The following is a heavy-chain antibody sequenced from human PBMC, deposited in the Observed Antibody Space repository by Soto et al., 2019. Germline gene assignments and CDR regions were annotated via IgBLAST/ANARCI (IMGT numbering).Heavy chain of an antibody. V-gene: IGHV3-23*01. CDR2: ICGSGGST. CDR3: AKDHRPYGENYYYYGMDV. J-gene: IGHJ6*02. CDR1: GFTFSSYA. Sequence: EVQLLESGGGLVQPGGSLRLSCAASGFTFSSYAMSWVRQAPGKGLEWVSAICGSGGSTYYADSVKGRFTISRDNSKNTLYLQMNSLRAEDTAVYYCAKDHRPYGENYYYYGMDVWGQGTTVTVSS. D-gene: IGHD4-17*01.